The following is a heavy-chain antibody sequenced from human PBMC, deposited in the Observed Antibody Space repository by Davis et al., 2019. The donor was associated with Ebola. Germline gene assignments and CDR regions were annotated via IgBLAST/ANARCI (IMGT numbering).Heavy chain of an antibody. Sequence: PGGSLRLSCAASGFTFGDYYVSWIRQAPGKGLEWLSYISTYGTTIYYGDSVKGRFTISRDNAKNSLYLQMHSLRPEDTAVYYCARGERRYYDYNGMDVWGQGTTVTVSS. J-gene: IGHJ6*02. CDR1: GFTFGDYY. D-gene: IGHD1-1*01. CDR2: ISTYGTTI. V-gene: IGHV3-11*01. CDR3: ARGERRYYDYNGMDV.